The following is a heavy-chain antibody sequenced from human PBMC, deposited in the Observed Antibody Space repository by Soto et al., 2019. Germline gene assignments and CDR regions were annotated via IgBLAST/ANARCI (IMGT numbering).Heavy chain of an antibody. D-gene: IGHD5-18*01. V-gene: IGHV1-69*01. J-gene: IGHJ6*02. Sequence: QVQLVQSGAEVKKPGSSVKVSCKASGGTFSSYAISWVRQAPGQGLEWMGGIIPIFGTANYAQKFQGRVTITADESTSTAYMELSSLRSEDTAVYYCASLRGCSYGYVFKTPYGMDVWGQGTTVTVSS. CDR1: GGTFSSYA. CDR3: ASLRGCSYGYVFKTPYGMDV. CDR2: IIPIFGTA.